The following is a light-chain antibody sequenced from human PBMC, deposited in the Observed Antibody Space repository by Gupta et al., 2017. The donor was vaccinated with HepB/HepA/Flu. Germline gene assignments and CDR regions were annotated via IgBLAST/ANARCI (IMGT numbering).Light chain of an antibody. CDR1: RSLVYSDGIAY. V-gene: IGKV2-30*01. Sequence: DVVLTQSPLSLPVTLGQRASISCTPSRSLVYSDGIAYSDWLRQRPCHTPRGLMYNASKRDARVPGRFSGSGLGTHFALKSSRGEVEDIAIYYSRQCTHWAPRTFGQGTRVEIK. J-gene: IGKJ1*01. CDR2: NAS. CDR3: RQCTHWAPRT.